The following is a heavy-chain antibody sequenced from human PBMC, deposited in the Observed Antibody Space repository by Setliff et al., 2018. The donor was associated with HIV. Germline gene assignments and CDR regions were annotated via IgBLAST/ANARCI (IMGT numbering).Heavy chain of an antibody. D-gene: IGHD2-2*01. J-gene: IGHJ3*02. CDR1: GYNFTNYW. CDR3: ARPPNIVCTTTSCYAGGAFDI. CDR2: IYPGNSDT. Sequence: PGESLKISCKGSGYNFTNYWIGWVRQMPGKGLEWMGIIYPGNSDTRYSPSFQGQVTISADKSINTAYLQWSSLKASDTSMYYCARPPNIVCTTTSCYAGGAFDIWGHGTMVTVSS. V-gene: IGHV5-51*01.